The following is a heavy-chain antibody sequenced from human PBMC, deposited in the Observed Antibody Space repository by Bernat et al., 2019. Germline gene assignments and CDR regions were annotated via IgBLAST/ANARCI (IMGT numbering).Heavy chain of an antibody. D-gene: IGHD1-14*01. CDR3: ASGIPPEY. V-gene: IGHV3-21*01. Sequence: EVQLAESGGGLVKPGGSLRLSCAASGFTFSTYSMNWVRLAPGKGLEWVSSISSSSSYIYYADSVKGRFTISRDNAKNSLYLQMNSLRAEDTAVYYCASGIPPEYWGQGTLVTVSS. J-gene: IGHJ4*02. CDR1: GFTFSTYS. CDR2: ISSSSSYI.